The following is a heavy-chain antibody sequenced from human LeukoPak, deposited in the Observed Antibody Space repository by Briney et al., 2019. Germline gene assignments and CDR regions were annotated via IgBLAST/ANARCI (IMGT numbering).Heavy chain of an antibody. J-gene: IGHJ6*03. CDR1: GGSFSGYY. D-gene: IGHD2-2*02. CDR3: ARDHCSSNGCYTIYFYYYMDV. Sequence: PSETLSLTCAVYGGSFSGYYWSWIRQPPGKGLEWIGEINHSGSTNYNPSLKSRVTISVDTSKNQFSLKLSSVTAADTAVYYCARDHCSSNGCYTIYFYYYMDVWGRGTTVTVSS. CDR2: INHSGST. V-gene: IGHV4-34*01.